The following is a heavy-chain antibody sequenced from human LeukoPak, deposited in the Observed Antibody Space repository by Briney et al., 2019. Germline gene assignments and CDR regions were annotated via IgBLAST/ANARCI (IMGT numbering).Heavy chain of an antibody. J-gene: IGHJ6*03. CDR3: ARALSVDTAMVNRIYYYYYYMDV. D-gene: IGHD5-18*01. CDR2: IIPIFGTA. V-gene: IGHV1-69*05. Sequence: SVKVSCKASGGTFSSYAISWVRQAPGQGLEWMGGIIPIFGTANYAQKFQGRVTITTDESTSTAYMELSSLRSEDTAVYYCARALSVDTAMVNRIYYYYYYMDVWGKGTPVTVSS. CDR1: GGTFSSYA.